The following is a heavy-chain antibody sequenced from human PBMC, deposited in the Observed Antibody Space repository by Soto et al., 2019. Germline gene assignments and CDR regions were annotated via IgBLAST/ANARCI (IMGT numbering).Heavy chain of an antibody. CDR3: ARAGVVVTAPDY. D-gene: IGHD2-21*02. V-gene: IGHV1-3*05. J-gene: IGHJ4*02. CDR2: INAGNGNT. CDR1: GYTFTSYA. Sequence: QVQLVQSGAEEKKPGASVKVSCKASGYTFTSYAMHWVRQAPGQRLEWMGWINAGNGNTKYSQKFQGRVTITRDTSASTAYMELSSLRSEDTAVYYWARAGVVVTAPDYWGQGTLVTVSS.